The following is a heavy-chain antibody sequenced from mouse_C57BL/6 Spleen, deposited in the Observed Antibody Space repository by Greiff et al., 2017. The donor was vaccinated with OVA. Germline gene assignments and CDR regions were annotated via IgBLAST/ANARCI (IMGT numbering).Heavy chain of an antibody. CDR3: ARDRSGYYGSSYYFDY. CDR2: ISDGGSYT. V-gene: IGHV5-4*01. J-gene: IGHJ2*01. D-gene: IGHD1-1*01. CDR1: GFTFSSYA. Sequence: DVKLVESGGGLVKPGGSLKLSCAASGFTFSSYAMSWVRQTPEKRLEWVATISDGGSYTYYPDNVKGRFTISRDNAKNNLYLQMSHLKSEDTAMYYCARDRSGYYGSSYYFDYWGQGTTLTVSS.